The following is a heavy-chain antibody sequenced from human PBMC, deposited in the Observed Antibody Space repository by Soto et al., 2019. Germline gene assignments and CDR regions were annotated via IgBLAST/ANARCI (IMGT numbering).Heavy chain of an antibody. J-gene: IGHJ4*02. CDR3: ARDNHIRAPCGGDCYQSTD. CDR2: IYSGGST. CDR1: GFTVSSNY. Sequence: GGSLRLSCAASGFTVSSNYMSWVRQAPGKGLEWVSVIYSGGSTYYADSVKGRFTISRDNSKNTLYLQMNSLRAEDTAVYYCARDNHIRAPCGGDCYQSTDWGQGTLVTVFS. V-gene: IGHV3-66*01. D-gene: IGHD2-21*01.